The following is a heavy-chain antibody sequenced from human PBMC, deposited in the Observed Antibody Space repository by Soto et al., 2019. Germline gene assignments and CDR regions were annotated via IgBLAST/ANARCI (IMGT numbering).Heavy chain of an antibody. D-gene: IGHD3-9*01. CDR3: AREGSVLRYFDWLSPKYYFDY. CDR1: GYTFTGYY. Sequence: ASVKVSCKASGYTFTGYYMHWVRQAPGQGLEWMGWINPNSGGTNYAQKFQGWVTMTRDTSISTAYMELSRLRSDDTAVYYCAREGSVLRYFDWLSPKYYFDYWGQGTLVTVSS. V-gene: IGHV1-2*04. CDR2: INPNSGGT. J-gene: IGHJ4*02.